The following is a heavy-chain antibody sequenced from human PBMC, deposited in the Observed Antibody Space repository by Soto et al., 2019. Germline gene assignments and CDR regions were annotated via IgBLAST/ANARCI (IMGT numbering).Heavy chain of an antibody. J-gene: IGHJ4*02. Sequence: PSETLSLTCTVSGGSISSYYWSWIRQPPGKGLEWIGYIYYSGSTNYNPSLKSRVTISADTSKNQFSLKLSSVTAADTAVYYCARDHPLAAAGSWGQGTLVTVSS. CDR3: ARDHPLAAAGS. CDR1: GGSISSYY. V-gene: IGHV4-59*12. CDR2: IYYSGST. D-gene: IGHD6-13*01.